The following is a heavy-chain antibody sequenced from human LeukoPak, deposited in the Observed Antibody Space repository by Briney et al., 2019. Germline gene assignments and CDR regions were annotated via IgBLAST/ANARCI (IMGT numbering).Heavy chain of an antibody. CDR3: VTGGHYFGS. J-gene: IGHJ4*02. D-gene: IGHD3-16*01. CDR1: RFSFIDAW. V-gene: IGHV3-15*01. CDR2: IKSKSAGGTT. Sequence: GGSLRLSCAGSRFSFIDAWMSWVRQAPGKGLEWIGHIKSKSAGGTTDYAAAVQGRVTISRDDSKNILYLQMSSLKSEDTASYYCVTGGHYFGSWGQGTLVTVSS.